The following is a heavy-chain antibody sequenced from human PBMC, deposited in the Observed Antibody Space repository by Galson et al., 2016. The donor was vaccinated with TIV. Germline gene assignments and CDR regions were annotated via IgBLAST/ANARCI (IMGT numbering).Heavy chain of an antibody. V-gene: IGHV5-51*01. Sequence: QSGAEVKKLGESLKISCKGSGYIFTNYWIAWVRQMPGEGLEWMGIIYPGDSDTRYSPSFQGQVTISADKSISTAYLQWSSLKASETAMYYGARMGPINWGSVDYWGQGNLVTVSS. CDR2: IYPGDSDT. CDR1: GYIFTNYW. J-gene: IGHJ4*02. CDR3: ARMGPINWGSVDY. D-gene: IGHD7-27*01.